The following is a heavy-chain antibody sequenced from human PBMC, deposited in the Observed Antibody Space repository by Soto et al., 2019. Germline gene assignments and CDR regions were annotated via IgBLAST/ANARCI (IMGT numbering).Heavy chain of an antibody. Sequence: GASVKVSCKASGYTFTNYGIHWVRQAPGQRLEWMGWINAGNGDTKYSENFQGRVTITRDTSASTVYLDLSSLSSEDTAFYYCARTGHSGSYDDRGQGTLVTVSS. CDR2: INAGNGDT. CDR3: ARTGHSGSYDD. J-gene: IGHJ4*02. CDR1: GYTFTNYG. V-gene: IGHV1-3*01. D-gene: IGHD3-22*01.